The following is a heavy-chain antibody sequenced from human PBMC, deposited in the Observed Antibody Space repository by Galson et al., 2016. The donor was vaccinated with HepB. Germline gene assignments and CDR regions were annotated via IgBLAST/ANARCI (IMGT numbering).Heavy chain of an antibody. CDR1: GFTFSDSA. V-gene: IGHV3-73*01. J-gene: IGHJ4*02. CDR3: TRRKGKMYYFDY. Sequence: SLRLSCAASGFTFSDSAMHWVRQASGKGLEWVGRIRSKANNYATAYAASVKGRFTISRDDSKNTAYLQMNSLKTEDTAVYYCTRRKGKMYYFDYWGQGTLVTVS. D-gene: IGHD3-16*01. CDR2: IRSKANNYAT.